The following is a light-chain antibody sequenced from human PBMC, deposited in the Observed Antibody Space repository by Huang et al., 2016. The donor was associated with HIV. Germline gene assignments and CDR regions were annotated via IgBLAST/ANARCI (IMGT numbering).Light chain of an antibody. CDR1: LSVLYSPNKKNY. Sequence: IVMTQSPDSLAVPLGERATLNCKFSLSVLYSPNKKNYLAWYQQKPGQPPKLLIYCASTRESGVPDRFSGSGSGTDFTLTISSLQAEDVALYYCQQYYSTLITFGQGTRLEIK. V-gene: IGKV4-1*01. CDR3: QQYYSTLIT. J-gene: IGKJ5*01. CDR2: CAS.